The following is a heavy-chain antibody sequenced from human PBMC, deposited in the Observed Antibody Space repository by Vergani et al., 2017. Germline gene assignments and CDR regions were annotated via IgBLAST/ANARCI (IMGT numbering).Heavy chain of an antibody. D-gene: IGHD3-3*01. J-gene: IGHJ4*02. Sequence: EVQLLESGGGLVQPGGSLRLSCAASGFTFSSYAMSWVRQAPGKGLEWVSAISGSGGSIGYADSVKGRFTISRDNAKNSLYLQMNSLRAEDTALYYCAKGYYDFWSGYYDYWGQGTLVTVSS. CDR3: AKGYYDFWSGYYDY. CDR2: ISGSGGSI. CDR1: GFTFSSYA. V-gene: IGHV3-23*01.